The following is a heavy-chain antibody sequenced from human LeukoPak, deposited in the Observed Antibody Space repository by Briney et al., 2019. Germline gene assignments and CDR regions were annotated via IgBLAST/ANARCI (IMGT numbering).Heavy chain of an antibody. Sequence: GGSLRLSCAASGFTFSTYVMYWVRQAPGKGLEWVAVTSHDGSNKHYADSVKGRFSISRDNSKNTVYLQMNSLRAEDTAVYYCAKDPGYSSGWLDHWGQGNLVTVSS. CDR1: GFTFSTYV. J-gene: IGHJ4*02. CDR3: AKDPGYSSGWLDH. D-gene: IGHD6-19*01. CDR2: TSHDGSNK. V-gene: IGHV3-30*18.